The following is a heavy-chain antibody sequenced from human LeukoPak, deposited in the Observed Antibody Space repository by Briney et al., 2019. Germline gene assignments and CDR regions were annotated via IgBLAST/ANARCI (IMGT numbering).Heavy chain of an antibody. CDR3: VKGVPSSGHYFDY. CDR1: GFTFSSYA. Sequence: GGSLRLSCAASGFTFSSYAMSWVRQAPGKGLEWVSLISASGGFTHYADSVKGRFTISRDNSMDTLFLQMNSLRAEDTAVYYCVKGVPSSGHYFDYWGQGTLVTVSS. J-gene: IGHJ4*02. V-gene: IGHV3-23*01. D-gene: IGHD3-22*01. CDR2: ISASGGFT.